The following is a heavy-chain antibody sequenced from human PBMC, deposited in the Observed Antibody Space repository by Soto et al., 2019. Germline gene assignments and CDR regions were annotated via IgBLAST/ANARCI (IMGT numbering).Heavy chain of an antibody. J-gene: IGHJ5*01. CDR3: ARLWGIADHDS. CDR1: GDMFKTYS. CDR2: VIPILGKP. V-gene: IGHV1-69*12. Sequence: QVQLVQSGAEVKKPGSSVKVSCKSSGDMFKTYSVSWLRQAPVRGLEWMGGVIPILGKPMYAQKFQDRLTITADESTRTVFMELTSLISDDTAVYFCARLWGIADHDSWGQGTRVIVSS. D-gene: IGHD6-13*01.